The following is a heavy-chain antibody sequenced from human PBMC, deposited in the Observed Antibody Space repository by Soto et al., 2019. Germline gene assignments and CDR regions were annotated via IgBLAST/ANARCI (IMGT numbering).Heavy chain of an antibody. CDR1: GFTFSSYG. V-gene: IGHV3-30*18. Sequence: GGSLRLSCAASGFTFSSYGMHWVRQAPGKGLEWVAVISYDGSNKYYADSVKGRFTISRDNSKNTLYLQMNSLRAEDTAVYYCAKDSNYYDSSGRYDYWGQGTLVTVSS. J-gene: IGHJ4*02. CDR3: AKDSNYYDSSGRYDY. CDR2: ISYDGSNK. D-gene: IGHD3-22*01.